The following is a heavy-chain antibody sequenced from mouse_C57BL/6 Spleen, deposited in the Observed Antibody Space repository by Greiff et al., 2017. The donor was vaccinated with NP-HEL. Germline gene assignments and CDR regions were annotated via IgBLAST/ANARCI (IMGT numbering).Heavy chain of an antibody. V-gene: IGHV1-26*01. Sequence: EVQLQQSGPELVKPGASVKISCKASGYTFTDYYMNWVKQSHGKSLEWIGDINPNNGGTSYNQKFKGKATLTVDKSSSTAYKELRSLTSEDSAVYYCARWGTTAAYWGQGTLVTVSA. CDR3: ARWGTTAAY. J-gene: IGHJ3*01. CDR2: INPNNGGT. CDR1: GYTFTDYY. D-gene: IGHD1-2*01.